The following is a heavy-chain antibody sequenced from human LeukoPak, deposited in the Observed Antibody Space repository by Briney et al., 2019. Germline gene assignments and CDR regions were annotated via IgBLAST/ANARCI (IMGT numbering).Heavy chain of an antibody. CDR2: IWYDGSNK. CDR3: ARDYSSSWYNWFDP. Sequence: TGGSLRLSCAASGFTFSSYGMHWVRQAPGKGLEWVAVIWYDGSNKYYADSVKGRITITRDNSKTSLYLKMNSLRDEEKGVYYCARDYSSSWYNWFDPWGEGTLVTVSS. CDR1: GFTFSSYG. D-gene: IGHD6-13*01. V-gene: IGHV3-33*01. J-gene: IGHJ5*02.